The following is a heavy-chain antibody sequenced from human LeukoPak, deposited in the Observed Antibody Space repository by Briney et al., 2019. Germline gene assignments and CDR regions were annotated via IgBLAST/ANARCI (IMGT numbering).Heavy chain of an antibody. Sequence: ASVKVSCKASGYTFTGYYMHWVRQAPGQGLEWMGWINPNSGGTNYAQKFQGWVTMTRDTSISTAYMELSRLRSDDTAVYYCARVVTIFGVAPYYFDYWGQGTLVTVSS. CDR3: ARVVTIFGVAPYYFDY. V-gene: IGHV1-2*04. D-gene: IGHD3-3*01. CDR2: INPNSGGT. CDR1: GYTFTGYY. J-gene: IGHJ4*02.